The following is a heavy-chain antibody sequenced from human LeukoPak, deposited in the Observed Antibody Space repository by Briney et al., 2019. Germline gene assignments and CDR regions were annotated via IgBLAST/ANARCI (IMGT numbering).Heavy chain of an antibody. V-gene: IGHV4-4*02. CDR3: ARQYYDILTGYRSASDY. Sequence: SETLSLTCAVSGGSISSSNWWSWVRQPPGKGLEWIGEIYHSGSTNYNPSLKSRVTISVDKSKNQFSLKLSSVTAADTAVYYCARQYYDILTGYRSASDYWGQGTLVTVSS. CDR1: GGSISSSNW. CDR2: IYHSGST. J-gene: IGHJ4*02. D-gene: IGHD3-9*01.